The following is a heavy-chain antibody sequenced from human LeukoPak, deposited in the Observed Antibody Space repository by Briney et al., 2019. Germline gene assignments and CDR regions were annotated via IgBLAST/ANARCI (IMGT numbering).Heavy chain of an antibody. Sequence: SETLPLTCTVSGGSISSSSYYWGWIRQPPGKGLEWIGSIYYSGSTYYNPSLRSRVTLSVDTSKNQFSLKLSSVTAADTAVYYCARASSSGWYADYWGQGTLVTVSS. J-gene: IGHJ4*02. CDR2: IYYSGST. V-gene: IGHV4-39*07. CDR3: ARASSSGWYADY. D-gene: IGHD6-19*01. CDR1: GGSISSSSYY.